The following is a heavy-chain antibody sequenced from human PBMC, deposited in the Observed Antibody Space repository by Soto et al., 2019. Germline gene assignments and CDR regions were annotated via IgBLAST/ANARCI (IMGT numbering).Heavy chain of an antibody. CDR2: INHSGST. D-gene: IGHD3-10*01. V-gene: IGHV4-34*01. CDR3: ARGRVLLWFGENNGMDV. J-gene: IGHJ6*02. CDR1: GGSFSGYY. Sequence: QVQLQQWGAGLLKPSETLSLTCAVYGGSFSGYYWSWIRQPPGKGLEWIGEINHSGSTNYNPSLKSRVTISVDTSKNQCALKLSSVTAADTAVYYCARGRVLLWFGENNGMDVWGQGTTVTVSS.